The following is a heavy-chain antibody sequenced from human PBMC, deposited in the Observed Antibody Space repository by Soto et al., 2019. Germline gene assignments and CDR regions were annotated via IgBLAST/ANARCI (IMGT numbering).Heavy chain of an antibody. J-gene: IGHJ5*02. CDR1: GFTFSSYA. CDR3: AGGSSSDWFDP. D-gene: IGHD6-6*01. V-gene: IGHV3-23*01. Sequence: GGSLRLSCAASGFTFSSYAMSWVRQAPGKGLEWVSTISGGAVSTYYADSVKGRFTISRDNSKNSLYLQMNSLRAEDTAVYYCAGGSSSDWFDPWGQGTLVTVSS. CDR2: ISGGAVST.